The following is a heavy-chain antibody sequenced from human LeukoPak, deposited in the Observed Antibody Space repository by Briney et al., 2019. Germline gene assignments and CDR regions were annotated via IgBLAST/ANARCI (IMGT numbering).Heavy chain of an antibody. J-gene: IGHJ3*02. Sequence: GASVKVSCKASGGTFSSYAISWVRQAPGQGLEWMGRIIPILGIANYAQKFQGRVTITADKSTSTAYMELSSLRSEDTAVYYCASVEMATTTPDAFDIWGQGTMVTVSS. D-gene: IGHD5-24*01. CDR2: IIPILGIA. V-gene: IGHV1-69*04. CDR1: GGTFSSYA. CDR3: ASVEMATTTPDAFDI.